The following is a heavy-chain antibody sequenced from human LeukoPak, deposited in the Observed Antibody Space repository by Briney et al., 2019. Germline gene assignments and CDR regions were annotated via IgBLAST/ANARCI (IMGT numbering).Heavy chain of an antibody. J-gene: IGHJ4*02. D-gene: IGHD1-26*01. CDR2: IYYSGST. CDR1: GGSISSSSYY. CDR3: ARLVGVSSYYFERHFDY. V-gene: IGHV4-39*01. Sequence: SETLSLTCTVSGGSISSSSYYWGWIRQPPGKGLEWIGSIYYSGSTYYNPSLKSRVTISVDTSKSQFSLKLSSVTAADTAVYYCARLVGVSSYYFERHFDYWGQGTLVTVSS.